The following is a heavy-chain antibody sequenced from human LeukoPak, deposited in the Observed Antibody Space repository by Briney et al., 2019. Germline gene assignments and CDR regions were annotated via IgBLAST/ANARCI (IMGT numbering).Heavy chain of an antibody. J-gene: IGHJ4*02. CDR2: IYYSGST. Sequence: SQTLSLTCTVSGGSISSGGYYWSWIRQHPGKGLEWIGYIYYSGSTYYNPSLKSRDTISVDTSKNQFSLKLSSVTAADTAVYHCARTRGYSGYEDFDYWGQGTLVTVSS. CDR3: ARTRGYSGYEDFDY. D-gene: IGHD5-12*01. V-gene: IGHV4-31*03. CDR1: GGSISSGGYY.